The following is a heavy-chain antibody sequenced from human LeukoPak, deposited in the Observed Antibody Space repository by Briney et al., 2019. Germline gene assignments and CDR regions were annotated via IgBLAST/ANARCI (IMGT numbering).Heavy chain of an antibody. Sequence: ASVNVSCKASGYTFTTYGISWVRQAPGQGLEWMGWISAYNGNTNYAQKLQGRVTMTTDASTSTAYMELSRLRSDDTAVYYCARVDTYYYDSSGYYYRYFDYWGQGILVTVSS. CDR2: ISAYNGNT. CDR1: GYTFTTYG. V-gene: IGHV1-18*01. CDR3: ARVDTYYYDSSGYYYRYFDY. D-gene: IGHD3-22*01. J-gene: IGHJ4*01.